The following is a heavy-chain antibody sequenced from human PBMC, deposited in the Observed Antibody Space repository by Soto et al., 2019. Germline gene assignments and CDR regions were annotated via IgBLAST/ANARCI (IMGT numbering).Heavy chain of an antibody. D-gene: IGHD7-27*01. Sequence: EVQVLESGGGLVQPGGSLRLSCAGSGFTFINYAMNWVRQAPGKGLEWVSSISGGGDAAFFPDSVRGRFTISRDNSKNTVTLQMNSLGVDDTAVYYCARKILGSTTRPNYWYFDLWGRGTLVTVS. J-gene: IGHJ2*01. CDR3: ARKILGSTTRPNYWYFDL. CDR2: ISGGGDAA. V-gene: IGHV3-23*01. CDR1: GFTFINYA.